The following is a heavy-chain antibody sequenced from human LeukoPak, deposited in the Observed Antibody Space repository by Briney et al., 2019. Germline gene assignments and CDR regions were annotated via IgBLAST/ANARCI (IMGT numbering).Heavy chain of an antibody. V-gene: IGHV6-1*01. J-gene: IGHJ4*02. CDR3: ARDPVGGSTIFDY. Sequence: SQTLSLTCAISGDSVSSNSAAWNWIRRSPSRGLEWLGRTYYRSKWYYDYAVAVKSRISINPDTSKNQFSLQLSSVTPEDTAVYYCARDPVGGSTIFDYWGQGTLVTVSS. CDR1: GDSVSSNSAA. CDR2: TYYRSKWYY. D-gene: IGHD1-26*01.